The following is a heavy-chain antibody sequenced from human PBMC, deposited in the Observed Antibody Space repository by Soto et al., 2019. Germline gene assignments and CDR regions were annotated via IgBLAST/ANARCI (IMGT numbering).Heavy chain of an antibody. CDR1: GFNFSTYW. Sequence: EVHLVESGGGLVQPGGCLRLSCATSGFNFSTYWVHWVRQVPGKGLVWVSRINSDGTITDYVDSVKGRFTTSRDNAKKTLYLEMNSLRADDTAIYYCTRDGGGRYYGGFDNWGQGTLVTVSS. J-gene: IGHJ4*02. CDR3: TRDGGGRYYGGFDN. CDR2: INSDGTIT. D-gene: IGHD1-26*01. V-gene: IGHV3-74*01.